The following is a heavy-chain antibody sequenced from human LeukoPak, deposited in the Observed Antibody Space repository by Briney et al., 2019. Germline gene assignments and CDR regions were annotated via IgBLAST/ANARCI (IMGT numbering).Heavy chain of an antibody. D-gene: IGHD4-17*01. J-gene: IGHJ6*02. CDR2: IYYSGIT. Sequence: SETLSLTCTVSGGSIRSYYWSWIRQPPGEGLEWIGYIYYSGITNYNPSLKSRVTISVDTSKNQFSLKLSSVTAADTAVYHCARGSGDYYYGMDVWGQGTTVTVSS. CDR3: ARGSGDYYYGMDV. CDR1: GGSIRSYY. V-gene: IGHV4-59*08.